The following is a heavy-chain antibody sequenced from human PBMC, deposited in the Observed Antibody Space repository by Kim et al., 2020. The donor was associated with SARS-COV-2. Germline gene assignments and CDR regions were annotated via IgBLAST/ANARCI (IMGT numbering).Heavy chain of an antibody. J-gene: IGHJ4*02. CDR2: IYHSGST. CDR1: GGSISSSNW. D-gene: IGHD3-22*01. Sequence: SETLSLTCAVSGGSISSSNWWSWVRQPPGKGLEWIGEIYHSGSTNYNPSLKSRVTISVDKSKNQFSLKLSSVTAADTAVYYCARGFTYYYDSSGYYGVDYWGQGTLVTVSS. CDR3: ARGFTYYYDSSGYYGVDY. V-gene: IGHV4-4*02.